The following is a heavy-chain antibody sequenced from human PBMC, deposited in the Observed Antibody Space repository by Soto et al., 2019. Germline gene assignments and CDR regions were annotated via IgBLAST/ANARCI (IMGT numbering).Heavy chain of an antibody. CDR2: IVVISKTA. CDR1: GSTFNNFA. J-gene: IGHJ4*01. CDR3: ARAIKRWEVHYYFDY. D-gene: IGHD1-26*01. V-gene: IGHV1-69*06. Sequence: QVVLLQSGSEVKEPGSSVRVSCQVSGSTFNNFAFSWERQAPGHGPEWMGGIVVISKTADYSQSFRDRVNITADTSTNTLYMELGSLTFEDTAVYYCARAIKRWEVHYYFDYWCHGTLVTVSS.